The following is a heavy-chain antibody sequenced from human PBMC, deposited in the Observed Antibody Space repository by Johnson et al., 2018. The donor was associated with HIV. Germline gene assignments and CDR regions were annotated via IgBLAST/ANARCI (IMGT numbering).Heavy chain of an antibody. CDR3: AKPPSMGADAFDI. J-gene: IGHJ3*02. CDR1: GFTLSSHD. CDR2: ISYDGSNP. V-gene: IGHV3-30*18. Sequence: QMLLVESGGGVVQPGRSLRVSCGDSGFTLSSHDMHWVRQAPGKGLERVAVISYDGSNPHCADSDKGRFTIARDNSNKTVYLQMNSQGPEDTAVYYCAKPPSMGADAFDIWGQGTMVTVSS. D-gene: IGHD3-16*01.